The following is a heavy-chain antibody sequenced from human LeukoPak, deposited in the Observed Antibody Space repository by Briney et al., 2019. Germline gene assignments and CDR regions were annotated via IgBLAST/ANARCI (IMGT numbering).Heavy chain of an antibody. Sequence: GGSLRLSCAASGFSFSRYWMNWVRQAPGKGLEWVANIKGDGHEKNYVDSVKGRFSISRDNARNSLYLQMDSLRAQDTAVYYCAKEGAYPIITYDSWGQGALVTVSS. CDR2: IKGDGHEK. CDR3: AKEGAYPIITYDS. V-gene: IGHV3-7*01. D-gene: IGHD3-10*01. J-gene: IGHJ5*01. CDR1: GFSFSRYW.